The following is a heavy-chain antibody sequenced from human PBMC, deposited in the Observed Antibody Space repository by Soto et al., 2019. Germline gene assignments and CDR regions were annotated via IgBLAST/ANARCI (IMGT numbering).Heavy chain of an antibody. CDR3: ARDPRGVYSSRQPGYFDY. CDR2: INPNSGGT. J-gene: IGHJ4*02. Sequence: QVQLVQSGAEVKKPGASVKVSCKASGYTFTGYYMHWVRQAPGQGLEWMGWINPNSGGTNYAQKFQGWVTMTSDTSISTAYMELSRLRSDDTAVYYCARDPRGVYSSRQPGYFDYWGQGTLVTVSS. V-gene: IGHV1-2*04. CDR1: GYTFTGYY. D-gene: IGHD6-13*01.